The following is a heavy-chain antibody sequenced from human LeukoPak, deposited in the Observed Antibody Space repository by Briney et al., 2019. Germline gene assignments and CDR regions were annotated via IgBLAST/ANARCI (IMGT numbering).Heavy chain of an antibody. V-gene: IGHV4-59*01. J-gene: IGHJ6*03. CDR2: IYYSGST. CDR1: GGSISSYY. Sequence: SETLSLTCTVSGGSISSYYWSWIRQPPGKGLEWIGYIYYSGSTNYNPSLKARVTISVDTSKNQFSLKLSSVTAADTAVYYCAASYYYYYYMDVWGKGTTVTVSS. CDR3: AASYYYYYYMDV.